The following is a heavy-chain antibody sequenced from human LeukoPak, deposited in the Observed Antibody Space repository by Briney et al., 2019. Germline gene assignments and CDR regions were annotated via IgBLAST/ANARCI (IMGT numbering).Heavy chain of an antibody. V-gene: IGHV3-48*03. D-gene: IGHD3-22*01. CDR3: ARGAPYYYDSSAFDI. J-gene: IGHJ3*02. Sequence: GGSLRLSCAASGFTFSSYEMNWVRQAPGKGLKWVSYISSSGSTIYYADSVKGRFTISRDNAKNSLYLQMNSLRAEDTAVYYCARGAPYYYDSSAFDIWGQGTMVTVS. CDR1: GFTFSSYE. CDR2: ISSSGSTI.